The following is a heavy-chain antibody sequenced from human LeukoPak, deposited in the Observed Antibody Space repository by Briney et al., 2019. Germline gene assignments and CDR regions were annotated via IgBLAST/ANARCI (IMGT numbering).Heavy chain of an antibody. D-gene: IGHD3-3*02. CDR3: VRDIRAVRQTLSFDH. J-gene: IGHJ4*02. V-gene: IGHV3-11*01. CDR2: ISQSGADI. Sequence: GGSLRLSCAASGFTFRDYYMSWIRQAPGEGLEWLSFISQSGADIHYADSVRGRFTVSRDNAQNSLYLQMNSLRAEDMAVYYCVRDIRAVRQTLSFDHWGQGALVTVSS. CDR1: GFTFRDYY.